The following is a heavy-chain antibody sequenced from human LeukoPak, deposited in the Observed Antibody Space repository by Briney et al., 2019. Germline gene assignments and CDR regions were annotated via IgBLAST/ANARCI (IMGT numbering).Heavy chain of an antibody. Sequence: KISCKGSGYSFTSYWIGWVRQAPGQGLEWMGGIIPIFGTANYAQKFQGRVTITADESTSTAYMELSSLRSEDTAVYYCAWQDYYDSSGYYYAFYYWGQGTLVTVSS. CDR3: AWQDYYDSSGYYYAFYY. CDR1: GYSFTSYW. CDR2: IIPIFGTA. J-gene: IGHJ4*02. D-gene: IGHD3-22*01. V-gene: IGHV1-69*01.